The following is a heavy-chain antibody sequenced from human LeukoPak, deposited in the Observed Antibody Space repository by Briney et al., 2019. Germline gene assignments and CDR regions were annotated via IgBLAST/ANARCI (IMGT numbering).Heavy chain of an antibody. J-gene: IGHJ4*02. CDR2: IYYSGST. CDR1: GGSISSSSYY. Sequence: PSETLSLTCTVSGGSISSSSYYWGWIRQPPGKGLEWIGSIYYSGSTYYNPSLKSRVTISVDTSKNQFSLKLSSVTAADTAVYYCARDVPWVVAEPLWGQGTLVTVSS. CDR3: ARDVPWVVAEPL. D-gene: IGHD2-15*01. V-gene: IGHV4-39*07.